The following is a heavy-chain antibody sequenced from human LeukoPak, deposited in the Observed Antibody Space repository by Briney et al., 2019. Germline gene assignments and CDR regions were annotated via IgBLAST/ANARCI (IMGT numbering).Heavy chain of an antibody. D-gene: IGHD5-18*01. CDR2: IRYDGSNK. CDR1: GFTFNNYG. CDR3: PKDPVRRGYSYGNFDY. J-gene: IGHJ4*02. V-gene: IGHV3-30*02. Sequence: GGSLRLSCAASGFTFNNYGMHWVRQAPGQGLEWVAFIRYDGSNKYYADSVKGRFTISRDNSKNTLYLQMNSLRPEDTAVYYCPKDPVRRGYSYGNFDYWGQGTLVTVSS.